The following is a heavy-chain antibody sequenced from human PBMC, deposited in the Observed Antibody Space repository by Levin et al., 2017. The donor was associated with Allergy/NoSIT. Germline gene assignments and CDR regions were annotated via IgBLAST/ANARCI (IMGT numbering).Heavy chain of an antibody. CDR1: GYSFTSYW. Sequence: GESLKISCKGSGYSFTSYWIGWVRQMPGKGLEWMGIIYPGDSDTRYSPSFQGQVTISADKSISTAYLQWSSLKASDTAMYYCARSITMVQGVMTQGLFDYWGQGTLVTVSS. CDR3: ARSITMVQGVMTQGLFDY. V-gene: IGHV5-51*01. D-gene: IGHD3-10*01. CDR2: IYPGDSDT. J-gene: IGHJ4*02.